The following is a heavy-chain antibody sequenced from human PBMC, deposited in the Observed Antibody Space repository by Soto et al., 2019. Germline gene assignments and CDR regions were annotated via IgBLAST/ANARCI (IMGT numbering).Heavy chain of an antibody. D-gene: IGHD3-3*01. J-gene: IGHJ2*01. Sequence: SETLSITCAVSGGSISSGGYSWSWIRQPPGKGLEWIGYIYHSGSTYYNPSLKSRVTISVDRSKNQFSLKLSSVTAADTAVYYCARGGVDYYFINCYDYHRDLLSFPTRRSSDL. CDR3: ARGGVDYYFINCYDYHRDLLSFPTRRSSDL. CDR1: GGSISSGGYS. V-gene: IGHV4-30-2*01. CDR2: IYHSGST.